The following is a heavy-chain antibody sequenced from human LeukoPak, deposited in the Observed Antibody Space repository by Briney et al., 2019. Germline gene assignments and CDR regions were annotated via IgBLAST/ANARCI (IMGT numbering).Heavy chain of an antibody. CDR1: GGTFSSYA. Sequence: SMKVSCKASGGTFSSYAISWVRQAPGQGLEWMGGIIPIFGTANYAQKFQGRVTITTDESTSTAYMELSSLRSEDTAVYCGARDDGDDMGWFDPGGQGTLVTVSS. CDR2: IIPIFGTA. D-gene: IGHD4-17*01. CDR3: ARDDGDDMGWFDP. J-gene: IGHJ5*02. V-gene: IGHV1-69*05.